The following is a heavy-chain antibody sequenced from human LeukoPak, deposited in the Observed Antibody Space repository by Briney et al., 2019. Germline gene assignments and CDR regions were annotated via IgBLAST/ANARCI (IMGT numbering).Heavy chain of an antibody. CDR3: ARETPQDKITMVRGVSMDV. D-gene: IGHD3-10*01. Sequence: GSLRLSCAASGFTFSSYAMHWVRQPPGKGLEWVAVISYDGSNKYYADSVKGRFTISRDNSKNTLYLQMNSLRAEDTAVYYCARETPQDKITMVRGVSMDVWGQGTTVTVSS. CDR2: ISYDGSNK. J-gene: IGHJ6*02. V-gene: IGHV3-30-3*01. CDR1: GFTFSSYA.